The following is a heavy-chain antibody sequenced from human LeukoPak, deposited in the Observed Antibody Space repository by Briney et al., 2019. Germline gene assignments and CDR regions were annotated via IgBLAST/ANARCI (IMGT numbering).Heavy chain of an antibody. CDR3: ARAVSLAAAGSYFDY. D-gene: IGHD6-13*01. CDR2: INAGNGNT. J-gene: IGHJ4*02. CDR1: GYTFTNYA. Sequence: ASVKVSCKASGYTFTNYAMHWVRQAPGQRLEWMGWINAGNGNTKYSQKFQGRVTLTRDTSATTAYMELSSLISEDTAVYYCARAVSLAAAGSYFDYWGQGTLVTVSS. V-gene: IGHV1-3*01.